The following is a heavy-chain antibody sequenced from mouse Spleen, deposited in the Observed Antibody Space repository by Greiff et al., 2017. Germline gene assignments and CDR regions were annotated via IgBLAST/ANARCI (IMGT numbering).Heavy chain of an antibody. V-gene: IGHV1-63*01. CDR3: ARVGYYGFDY. J-gene: IGHJ2*01. Sequence: VKLQESGAELVRPGTSVKMSCKASGYTFTNYWIGWAKQRPGHGLEWIGDIYPGGGYTNYNEKFKGKATLTADKSSSTAYMQFSSLTSEDSAIYYCARVGYYGFDYWGQGTTLTVSS. CDR2: IYPGGGYT. D-gene: IGHD1-1*01. CDR1: GYTFTNYW.